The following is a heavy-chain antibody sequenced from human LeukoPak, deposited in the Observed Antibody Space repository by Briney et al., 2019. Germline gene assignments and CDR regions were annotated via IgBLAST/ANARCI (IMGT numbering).Heavy chain of an antibody. CDR3: ARGRASAFDG. CDR1: WDSVYTRGVA. Sequence: SQTLSLSCAISWDSVYTRGVALNWVRQSPSRGLEGLGRTYCSCQWNTDYAVSVKSRIVVNPDTSKNQFTLQLNSVTSEDTAGYYCARGRASAFDGWGQGTMVTVSS. CDR2: TYCSCQWNT. V-gene: IGHV6-1*01. J-gene: IGHJ3*01. D-gene: IGHD6-25*01.